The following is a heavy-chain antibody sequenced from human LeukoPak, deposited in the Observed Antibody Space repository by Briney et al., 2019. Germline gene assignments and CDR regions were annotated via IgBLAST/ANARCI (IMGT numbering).Heavy chain of an antibody. J-gene: IGHJ4*02. CDR3: ARSGTTMVRAEFDH. V-gene: IGHV4-39*01. CDR2: IYYSGST. Sequence: SETLSLTCTVSGGSISSSSYYWGWIRQPPGKGLEWIGSIYYSGSTYYNPSLKSRVTISVDTSKNQFSLKLSSVTAAETAVYYCARSGTTMVRAEFDHWGRGTLVTVSS. D-gene: IGHD3-10*01. CDR1: GGSISSSSYY.